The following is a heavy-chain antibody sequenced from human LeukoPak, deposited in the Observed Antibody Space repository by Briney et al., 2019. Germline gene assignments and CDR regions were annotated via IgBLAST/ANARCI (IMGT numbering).Heavy chain of an antibody. Sequence: GASVKVSCKASGYTFIGYYMDWVRQAPGQGLEWMGWINPNSGGTNYAQKFQGRVTMTRDTSISTAYMELSRLRSDDTAVYYCARAHDSSGYYYDPFFDYWGQGTLVTVSS. V-gene: IGHV1-2*02. CDR1: GYTFIGYY. D-gene: IGHD3-22*01. CDR2: INPNSGGT. CDR3: ARAHDSSGYYYDPFFDY. J-gene: IGHJ4*02.